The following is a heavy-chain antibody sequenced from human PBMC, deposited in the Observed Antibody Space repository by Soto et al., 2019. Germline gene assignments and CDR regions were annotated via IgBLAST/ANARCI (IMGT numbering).Heavy chain of an antibody. J-gene: IGHJ4*02. CDR2: IYHSGNT. Sequence: PETLSLTCAGSGYSLSLGYYLVWIRPPPGKGLAWIGSIYHSGNTYYNPSLKSRVSISLDTSKNHFSLELTSVTAADTAGDYCTRVRLAGRGVFEYWGLGNRVAVS. CDR1: GYSLSLGYY. D-gene: IGHD3-3*02. CDR3: TRVRLAGRGVFEY. V-gene: IGHV4-38-2*01.